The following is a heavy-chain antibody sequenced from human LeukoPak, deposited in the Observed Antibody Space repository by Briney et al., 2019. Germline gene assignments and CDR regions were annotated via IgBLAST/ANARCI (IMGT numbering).Heavy chain of an antibody. D-gene: IGHD3-22*01. CDR2: IFYTGST. Sequence: SETLSLTCTVSGGSISSSSYYWSWIRQPPGKGLECIGYIFYTGSTNYNPSLKSRVTISVDKSKNQFSLRLSSVTAADTAVYYCARGRRYYDSSGRYSDFWGQGTLVTVSS. J-gene: IGHJ4*02. CDR3: ARGRRYYDSSGRYSDF. CDR1: GGSISSSSYY. V-gene: IGHV4-61*05.